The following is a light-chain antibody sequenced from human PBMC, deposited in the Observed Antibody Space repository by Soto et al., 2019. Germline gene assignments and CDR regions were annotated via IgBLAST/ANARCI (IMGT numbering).Light chain of an antibody. CDR3: GTWDSSLSAVV. J-gene: IGLJ3*02. Sequence: QSVLTQPPSVSAAPGQKVTISCSGSSSNIENNYVSWYQQLPGTAPKLLIYDNNRRPSGIRDRFSGSRSGTSATLDITGLQTGDEADYYCGTWDSSLSAVVFGGGTQLTVL. CDR1: SSNIENNY. CDR2: DNN. V-gene: IGLV1-51*01.